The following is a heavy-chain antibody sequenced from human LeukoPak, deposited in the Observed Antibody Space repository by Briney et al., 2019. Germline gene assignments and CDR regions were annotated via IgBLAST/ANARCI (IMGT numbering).Heavy chain of an antibody. CDR1: GGSISSYY. CDR3: ARDVKWELVRWFDP. V-gene: IGHV4-4*07. Sequence: SETQSLTCTVSGGSISSYYWSWIRQPAGKGLEWLGRIYTSGSTNYNPYLKSRVTMSVDTSKNQFSLKLSSVTAADTAVYYCARDVKWELVRWFDPWGQGTLVTVSS. D-gene: IGHD1-26*01. J-gene: IGHJ5*02. CDR2: IYTSGST.